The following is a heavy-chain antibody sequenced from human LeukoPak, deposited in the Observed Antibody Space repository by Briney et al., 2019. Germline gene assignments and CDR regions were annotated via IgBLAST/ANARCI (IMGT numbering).Heavy chain of an antibody. CDR1: GFTFSGAW. D-gene: IGHD7-27*01. V-gene: IGHV3-7*01. Sequence: GGSLRLSCTASGFTFSGAWMTWVRQAPGKGLEWVANIREDGTEKNYVGSVKGRFTISRDNAKNSLFLQMSNLRDDDTAIYYCARHVGISFWGQGTLVTVSS. J-gene: IGHJ4*02. CDR2: IREDGTEK. CDR3: ARHVGISF.